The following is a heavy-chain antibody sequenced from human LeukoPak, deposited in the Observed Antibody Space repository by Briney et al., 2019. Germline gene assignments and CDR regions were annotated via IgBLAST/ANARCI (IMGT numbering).Heavy chain of an antibody. CDR2: ISGYNGNT. J-gene: IGHJ4*02. CDR3: GRTDIVVVVAATPAPQFDY. V-gene: IGHV1-18*01. CDR1: GYSFSSYG. D-gene: IGHD2-15*01. Sequence: ASVKVSCKASGYSFSSYGINWVRQAPGQGLEWMGWISGYNGNTNYAQTLQGRVTMTTDTSTSTAYMELRSLRSDDTAVYYCGRTDIVVVVAATPAPQFDYWGQGTLVTVSS.